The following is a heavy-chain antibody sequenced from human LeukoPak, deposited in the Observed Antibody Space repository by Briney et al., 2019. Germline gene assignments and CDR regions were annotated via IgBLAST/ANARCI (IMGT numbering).Heavy chain of an antibody. CDR1: GYTFTTYA. J-gene: IGHJ4*02. CDR2: INAGNGNT. Sequence: ASVKVSCKASGYTFTTYAMHWVRQAPGQRLEWMGWINAGNGNTKYSQEFQGRVTITRDTSASTAYMELSSLRSEDMAVYYCARGPSYSTSFDFDCWGQGTLVTVSS. V-gene: IGHV1-3*03. D-gene: IGHD6-6*01. CDR3: ARGPSYSTSFDFDC.